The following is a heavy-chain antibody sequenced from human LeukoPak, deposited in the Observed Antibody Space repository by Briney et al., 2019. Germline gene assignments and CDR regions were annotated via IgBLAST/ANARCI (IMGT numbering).Heavy chain of an antibody. CDR3: GRGMRDYYGLDY. D-gene: IGHD3-10*01. J-gene: IGHJ4*02. CDR2: TNSDVSTT. V-gene: IGHV3-74*01. CDR1: GFTFSNNW. Sequence: PGGSLRLSCATSGFTFSNNWMTWVRQAPGKGLVWVSHTNSDVSTTDYADSVRGRFTISRDNAKNTLYLQMNSLTVEDTAVYYCGRGMRDYYGLDYWGQGILVTVSS.